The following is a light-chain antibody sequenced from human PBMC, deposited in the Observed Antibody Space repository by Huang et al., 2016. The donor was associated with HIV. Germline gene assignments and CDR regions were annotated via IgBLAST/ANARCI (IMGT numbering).Light chain of an antibody. Sequence: EIVLTQSPGTLSMSPGERATLSCRASQTVTSNYLAWYQQKPGQTPRLLSYGASTRATGIPDRFDGSGSGTDFTLTISRLEPEDFAVYYCQQYGGSHPDTFGQGTRLEIK. CDR1: QTVTSNY. J-gene: IGKJ2*01. CDR3: QQYGGSHPDT. CDR2: GAS. V-gene: IGKV3-20*01.